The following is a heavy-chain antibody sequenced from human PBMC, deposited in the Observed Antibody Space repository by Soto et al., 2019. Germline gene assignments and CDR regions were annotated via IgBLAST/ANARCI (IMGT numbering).Heavy chain of an antibody. V-gene: IGHV5-51*01. CDR1: GYSFTSYW. CDR2: IYPGDSDT. J-gene: IGHJ4*02. D-gene: IGHD5-18*01. CDR3: AINGTAIANIDY. Sequence: EVELVQSGAEVKKPGESLQISCKGSGYSFTSYWIGWLRQIPGKGLEWMGIIYPGDSDTRYSPSFQGQVTISADKSISTAYLQWSSLKASYTAMDYCAINGTAIANIDYWGQGTLVTVSS.